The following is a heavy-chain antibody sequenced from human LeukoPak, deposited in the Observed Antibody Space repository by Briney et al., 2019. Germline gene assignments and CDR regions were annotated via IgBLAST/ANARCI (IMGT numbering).Heavy chain of an antibody. J-gene: IGHJ4*02. V-gene: IGHV3-23*01. CDR1: GFTFSSYA. D-gene: IGHD1/OR15-1a*01. CDR3: AKGTKPVMTIPDY. CDR2: ISGSGRST. Sequence: PGGSLRLSCAASGFTFSSYAMSWVRQAPGKGLEWVSAISGSGRSTYYADSVKGRFTISRDNAKNSLFLQMNSLRAEDTAMYYCAKGTKPVMTIPDYWGQGILVTVSS.